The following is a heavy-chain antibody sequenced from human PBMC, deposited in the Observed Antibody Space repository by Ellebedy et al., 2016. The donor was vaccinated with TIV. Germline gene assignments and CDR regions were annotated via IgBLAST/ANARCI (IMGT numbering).Heavy chain of an antibody. CDR2: IRSKPNNYAT. D-gene: IGHD3-10*01. Sequence: PGGSLRLSCAASGFTFSGSAIHWVRQASGKGLEWVGRIRSKPNNYATAYAASVRGRFTNSRDDSKNTAYLQMNSLKSEDTAVYYCARFRQTAYFDYWGQGTLVTVSS. CDR1: GFTFSGSA. J-gene: IGHJ4*02. CDR3: ARFRQTAYFDY. V-gene: IGHV3-73*01.